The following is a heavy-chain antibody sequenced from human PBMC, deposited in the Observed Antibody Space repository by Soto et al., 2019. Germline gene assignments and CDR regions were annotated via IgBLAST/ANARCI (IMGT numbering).Heavy chain of an antibody. CDR2: IYYSGST. D-gene: IGHD3-9*01. J-gene: IGHJ5*02. V-gene: IGHV4-39*01. Sequence: SETLSLTCTVSGGSISSSSYYWGWIRQPPGKGLEWIGSIYYSGSTYYNPSLKSRVTISVDTSKNQFSLKLSSVTAADTAVYYCAGSSAYYDILTGYPPNWFDPWGQGTLVTVSS. CDR3: AGSSAYYDILTGYPPNWFDP. CDR1: GGSISSSSYY.